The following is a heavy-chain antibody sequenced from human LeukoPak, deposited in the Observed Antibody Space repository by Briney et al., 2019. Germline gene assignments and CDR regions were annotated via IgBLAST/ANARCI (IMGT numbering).Heavy chain of an antibody. Sequence: SETLSLTCAVSGYSISRGYYRGWIRQSPGKGLEWIGSIYHIGTTYYNPSLQSRVTISLDSSRNQFSLKLKSLTAADTAVYYCARGQKEDYYDSCGYSPFDYWGQGTLVTVSS. J-gene: IGHJ4*02. CDR3: ARGQKEDYYDSCGYSPFDY. D-gene: IGHD3-22*01. V-gene: IGHV4-38-2*01. CDR2: IYHIGTT. CDR1: GYSISRGYY.